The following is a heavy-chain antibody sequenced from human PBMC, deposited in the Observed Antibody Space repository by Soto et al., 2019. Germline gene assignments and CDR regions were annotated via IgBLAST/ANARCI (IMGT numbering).Heavy chain of an antibody. CDR2: INHSGST. D-gene: IGHD5-18*01. J-gene: IGHJ4*02. V-gene: IGHV4-34*01. CDR1: GGSFSGYY. CDR3: GRGVYSYGYRDY. Sequence: QVQLQQWGAGLLKSSETLSLTCAVYGGSFSGYYWSWIRQPPGKGLEWIGEINHSGSTNYNPSLQSRGTIPVDTTKNQFSLKLSAVTAADSAVYYWGRGVYSYGYRDYWGQGTLVTVSS.